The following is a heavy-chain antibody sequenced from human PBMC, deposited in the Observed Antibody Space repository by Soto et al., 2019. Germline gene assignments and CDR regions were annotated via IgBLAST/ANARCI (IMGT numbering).Heavy chain of an antibody. CDR3: ARVTGPARDTHIDY. CDR2: ISSSGSTT. CDR1: GFTFSDYY. V-gene: IGHV3-11*01. D-gene: IGHD1-20*01. Sequence: GGSLRLSCATSGFTFSDYYMSWIRQAPGKGLEWVSYISSSGSTTYYADSVKGRFSIFRDNSKKSLYLQMTSLRAEDTAVYYCARVTGPARDTHIDYWGQGTLVTVSS. J-gene: IGHJ4*02.